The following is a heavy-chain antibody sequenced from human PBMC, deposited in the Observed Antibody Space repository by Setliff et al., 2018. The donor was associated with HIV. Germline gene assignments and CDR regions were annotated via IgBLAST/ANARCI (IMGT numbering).Heavy chain of an antibody. Sequence: SETLSLTCTVSGGSISSGGYYWSWIRQHPGKGLEWIGYIYYSGGTYYNPSLKSRVTISVDTSKNQFSLKLSSVTAADTAVYYCARVPTNPDFYYYSMDVWGKGTTVTVSS. CDR3: ARVPTNPDFYYYSMDV. CDR1: GGSISSGGYY. J-gene: IGHJ6*03. CDR2: IYYSGGT. V-gene: IGHV4-31*03.